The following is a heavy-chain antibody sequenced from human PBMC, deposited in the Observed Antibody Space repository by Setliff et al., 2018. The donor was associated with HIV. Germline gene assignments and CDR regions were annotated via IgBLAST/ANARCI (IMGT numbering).Heavy chain of an antibody. CDR1: GRSISSGGSY. CDR3: ARLKAVVRYFDY. Sequence: SETLSLTCSVSGRSISSGGSYWSWVRQNPGKGLETPGRGLEWIGHIYHSGSTYFNPSLRSRLTMSIDTSRNQFSLKLSSVTAADTAVYYCARLKAVVRYFDYWGQGTLVTVLL. V-gene: IGHV4-39*01. J-gene: IGHJ4*02. D-gene: IGHD6-19*01. CDR2: IYHSGST.